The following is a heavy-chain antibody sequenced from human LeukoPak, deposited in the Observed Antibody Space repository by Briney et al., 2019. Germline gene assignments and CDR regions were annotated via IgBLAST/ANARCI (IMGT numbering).Heavy chain of an antibody. CDR3: ARSGYCSGGSCYYFDY. Sequence: GGSLRLSCAVSGFTFDDYGMNWVRQAPGKGLEWFSSIIWNGGSTGYADSVKGRFTISRDNAKNSLYLQMNSLRAEDTASYYCARSGYCSGGSCYYFDYWGQGTLVTVSS. CDR2: IIWNGGST. CDR1: GFTFDDYG. D-gene: IGHD2-15*01. J-gene: IGHJ4*02. V-gene: IGHV3-20*04.